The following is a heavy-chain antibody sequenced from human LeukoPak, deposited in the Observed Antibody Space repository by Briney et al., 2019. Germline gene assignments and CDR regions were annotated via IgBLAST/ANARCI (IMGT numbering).Heavy chain of an antibody. CDR2: ISYDGSNK. Sequence: PGGSLRLSCAASGFTFSSYAMHWVRQAPGKGLEWVAVISYDGSNKYYADSVKGRFTISRDNSKNTLYLQMNSLRAEDTAVYYCAKDPASNYDFWSGYYSDYWGQGTLVTVSS. CDR1: GFTFSSYA. CDR3: AKDPASNYDFWSGYYSDY. J-gene: IGHJ4*02. V-gene: IGHV3-30-3*01. D-gene: IGHD3-3*01.